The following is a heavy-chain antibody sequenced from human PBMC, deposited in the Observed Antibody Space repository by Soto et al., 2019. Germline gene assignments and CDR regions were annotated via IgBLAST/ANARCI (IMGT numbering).Heavy chain of an antibody. V-gene: IGHV1-69*13. D-gene: IGHD6-6*01. CDR2: IIPIFGTA. CDR1: GGTFSSYA. J-gene: IGHJ5*02. Sequence: SVKVSCKASGGTFSSYAISWVRQAPGQGLEWMGGIIPIFGTANYAQKFQGRVTITADESTSTAYMELSSLRSEDTAVYYCARAGRIAARPGLSWFDPWGQGTLVTVS. CDR3: ARAGRIAARPGLSWFDP.